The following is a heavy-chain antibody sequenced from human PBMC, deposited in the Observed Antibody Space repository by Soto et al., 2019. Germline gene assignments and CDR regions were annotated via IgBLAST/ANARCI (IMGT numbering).Heavy chain of an antibody. CDR3: AKDKPRHCSGGSCYSGLFDY. Sequence: PGGSLRLSCAASGFTFSSYAMSWVRQAPGKGLEWVSAISGSGGSTYYADSVKGRFTISRDNSKNTLYLQMNSLRAEDTAVYYCAKDKPRHCSGGSCYSGLFDYWGQGTLVTVSS. CDR1: GFTFSSYA. CDR2: ISGSGGST. V-gene: IGHV3-23*01. J-gene: IGHJ4*02. D-gene: IGHD2-15*01.